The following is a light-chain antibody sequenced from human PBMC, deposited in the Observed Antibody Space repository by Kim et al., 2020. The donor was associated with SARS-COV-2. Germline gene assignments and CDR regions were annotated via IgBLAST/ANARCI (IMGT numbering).Light chain of an antibody. V-gene: IGLV3-19*01. J-gene: IGLJ3*02. CDR3: HSRDSSGNHLV. CDR1: SLRTYY. Sequence: SSELTQDPAVSVALGQTVRITCQGDSLRTYYASWYQQKPGQAPVLVIYGKNNRPSGIPDRFSGSSSGNTASLTTTGTQAEEEADYYCHSRDSSGNHLVFG. CDR2: GKN.